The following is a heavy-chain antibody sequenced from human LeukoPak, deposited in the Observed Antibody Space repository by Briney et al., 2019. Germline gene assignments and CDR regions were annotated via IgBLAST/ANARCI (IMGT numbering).Heavy chain of an antibody. V-gene: IGHV3-9*01. CDR3: AKELGYCSGGSCPDAFDI. D-gene: IGHD2-15*01. CDR2: ISWNSGSI. Sequence: GGSLRLSCAASGFTFDDYAMHWVRQAPGKGLEWASGISWNSGSIGYADSVKGRFTISRDNAKNSLYLQMNSLRAEDTALYYCAKELGYCSGGSCPDAFDIWGQGTMVTVSS. CDR1: GFTFDDYA. J-gene: IGHJ3*02.